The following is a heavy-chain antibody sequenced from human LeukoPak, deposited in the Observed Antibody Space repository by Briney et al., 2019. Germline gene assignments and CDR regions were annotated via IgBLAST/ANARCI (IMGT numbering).Heavy chain of an antibody. CDR1: GFTFREYY. CDR2: ISTSGTTI. D-gene: IGHD6-25*01. J-gene: IGHJ4*02. V-gene: IGHV3-11*01. Sequence: GGSLRLSCAASGFTFREYYMTWIRQAPGKGLEWVSYISTSGTTIYYADSVKGRFTISRDNAKNSLYLQMNSLRAEDTAVYFCARGGRRGIDYWGQGTLVTVSS. CDR3: ARGGRRGIDY.